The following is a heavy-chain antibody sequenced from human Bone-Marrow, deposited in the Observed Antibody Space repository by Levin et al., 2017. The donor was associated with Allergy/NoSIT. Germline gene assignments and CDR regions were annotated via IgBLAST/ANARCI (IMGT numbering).Heavy chain of an antibody. CDR3: ARDLTQVGFDY. CDR2: IIPIFGAA. J-gene: IGHJ4*02. D-gene: IGHD1-26*01. CDR1: GGTFSTYT. V-gene: IGHV1-69*13. Sequence: SVKVSCKSSGGTFSTYTVSWVRQAPGQGLEWMGGIIPIFGAANYAQKFRGRVTITADESTSTVYMELTRLTSEDTAMYYCARDLTQVGFDYWGQGTLVTVSS.